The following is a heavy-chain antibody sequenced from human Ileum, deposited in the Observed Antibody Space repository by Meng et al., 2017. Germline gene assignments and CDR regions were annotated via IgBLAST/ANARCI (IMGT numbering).Heavy chain of an antibody. CDR1: GFTFSNYW. J-gene: IGHJ4*02. Sequence: EVHLVESGGDLIQPGGSLRLSCAASGFTFSNYWLHWVGQDPGKGLVWVSRIHKDGSATAYADSVKGRFTISRDNAKNTLYLQMNSLRVEDTAVYYCARDSEAVGATIDYWGQGTLVTVSS. V-gene: IGHV3-74*01. CDR3: ARDSEAVGATIDY. CDR2: IHKDGSAT. D-gene: IGHD1-26*01.